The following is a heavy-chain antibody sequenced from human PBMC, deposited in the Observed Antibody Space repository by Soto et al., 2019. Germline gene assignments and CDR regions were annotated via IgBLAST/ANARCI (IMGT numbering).Heavy chain of an antibody. CDR1: GFTFGSYA. CDR3: GKALRPSLKFFHHMGV. V-gene: IGHV3-23*01. J-gene: IGHJ6*03. CDR2: LGGNGFTT. Sequence: EVQLLESGGGLVQPGGSLRLSCVVSGFTFGSYAMSWVRQAPEKGPEWVAILGGNGFTTYYADSVKGRFTISGDKSKRTLFLEMNSLGADGTGVYYCGKALRPSLKFFHHMGVWGRGAFVPVSS. D-gene: IGHD2-2*01.